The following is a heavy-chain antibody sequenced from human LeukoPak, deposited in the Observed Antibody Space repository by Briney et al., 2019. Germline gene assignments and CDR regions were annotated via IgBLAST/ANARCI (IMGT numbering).Heavy chain of an antibody. CDR1: GYTFTSYD. CDR2: MNPNSGNT. Sequence: ASVKVSCKASGYTFTSYDINWVRQATGQGLEWMGWMNPNSGNTGYAQKFQGRVTMTRNTSISTAYMELSSLRSEDTAVYYCARRRLSYGDPNSEYGYWGQGTLVTVSS. D-gene: IGHD4-17*01. CDR3: ARRRLSYGDPNSEYGY. J-gene: IGHJ4*02. V-gene: IGHV1-8*01.